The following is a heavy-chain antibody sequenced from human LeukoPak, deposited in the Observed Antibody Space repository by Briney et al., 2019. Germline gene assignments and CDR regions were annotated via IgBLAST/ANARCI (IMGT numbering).Heavy chain of an antibody. CDR3: ARAEVVVAATRPSYYFDY. J-gene: IGHJ4*02. V-gene: IGHV4-34*01. D-gene: IGHD2-15*01. CDR2: INHSGST. CDR1: GGSFSGYY. Sequence: SETLSLTCAVYGGSFSGYYWSWIRQPPGKGLEWIGEINHSGSTNYNPSLKSRVTISVDTSKNQFSLKLSSVTAADTAVYYCARAEVVVAATRPSYYFDYWGQGTLVTVSS.